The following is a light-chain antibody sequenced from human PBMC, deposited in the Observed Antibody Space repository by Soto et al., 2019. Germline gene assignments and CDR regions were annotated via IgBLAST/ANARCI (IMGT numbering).Light chain of an antibody. CDR2: DAS. CDR1: QSISSW. V-gene: IGKV1-5*01. Sequence: DIQMTQSPATLSASVGHRVTITCRASQSISSWLAWYQQKPGKVPKLLIDDASSLESGVPSRFSGSGSGTEFTLTISSLQPDDFATYYCQQYNTYPWTFGQGTKVDIK. J-gene: IGKJ1*01. CDR3: QQYNTYPWT.